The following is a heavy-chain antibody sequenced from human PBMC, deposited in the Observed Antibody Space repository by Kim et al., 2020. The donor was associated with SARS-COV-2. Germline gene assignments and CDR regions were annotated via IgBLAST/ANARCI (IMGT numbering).Heavy chain of an antibody. CDR3: AREWRVYGSGTNDY. D-gene: IGHD3-10*01. CDR1: GYTFTGYY. V-gene: IGHV1-2*02. CDR2: INPNSGGT. Sequence: ASVKVSCKASGYTFTGYYMHWVRQAPGQGLEWMGWINPNSGGTNYAQKFQGRVTMTRDTSISTAYMELSRLRSDDTAVYYCAREWRVYGSGTNDYWGQGTLVTVSS. J-gene: IGHJ4*02.